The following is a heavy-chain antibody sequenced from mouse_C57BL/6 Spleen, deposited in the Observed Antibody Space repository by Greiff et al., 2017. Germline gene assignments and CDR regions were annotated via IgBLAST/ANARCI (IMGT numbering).Heavy chain of an antibody. J-gene: IGHJ1*03. Sequence: EVQGVESGGGLVKPGGSLKLSCAASGFTFSDYGMHWVRQAPEKGLEWVAYISSGSSTIYYADTVKGRFTISRDNAKNTLFLQMTSLRSEDTAMYYCANIYYGNSLLGFDVWGTGTTVTVSS. CDR2: ISSGSSTI. D-gene: IGHD2-1*01. CDR3: ANIYYGNSLLGFDV. V-gene: IGHV5-17*01. CDR1: GFTFSDYG.